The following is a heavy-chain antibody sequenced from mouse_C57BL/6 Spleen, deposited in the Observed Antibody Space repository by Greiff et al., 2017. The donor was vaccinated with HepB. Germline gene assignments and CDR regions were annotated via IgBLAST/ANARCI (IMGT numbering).Heavy chain of an antibody. CDR3: TRDYDWYFDV. Sequence: EVQLVESGGGLVQPGGSMKLSCAASGFTFSDAWMDWVRQSPAKGLEWVAEIRNKANNHATYYAESVKGRFTISRDESKSSVYLQMNSLRAEDTGIYYCTRDYDWYFDVWGTGTTVTVSS. CDR1: GFTFSDAW. D-gene: IGHD2-4*01. J-gene: IGHJ1*03. V-gene: IGHV6-6*01. CDR2: IRNKANNHAT.